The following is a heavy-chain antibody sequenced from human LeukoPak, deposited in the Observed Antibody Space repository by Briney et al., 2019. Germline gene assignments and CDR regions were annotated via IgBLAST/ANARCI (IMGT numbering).Heavy chain of an antibody. D-gene: IGHD6-13*01. CDR1: GCTFSSYW. Sequence: GGSLRLSCAASGCTFSSYWMSWVRQAPGKGLEWVANIKQDGSEKYYVDSVKGRFTISRDNAKNSLYLQMNSLRAEDTAVYYCARDRLGQQLVAYWGQGTLVTVSS. J-gene: IGHJ4*02. V-gene: IGHV3-7*01. CDR2: IKQDGSEK. CDR3: ARDRLGQQLVAY.